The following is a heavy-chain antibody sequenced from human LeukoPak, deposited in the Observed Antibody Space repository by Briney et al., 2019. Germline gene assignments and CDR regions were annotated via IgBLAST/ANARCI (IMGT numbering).Heavy chain of an antibody. Sequence: PSETLSLTCAVYGGSFSGYYWSWIRQSPGKGLEWIGEMHHSGSSDYNPSLKSRLTISVDTSKNQFSLKLSSVTAADTAVYYCARPVAGTLIYWGQGTLVTVSS. CDR2: MHHSGSS. J-gene: IGHJ4*02. V-gene: IGHV4-34*01. CDR1: GGSFSGYY. CDR3: ARPVAGTLIY. D-gene: IGHD6-19*01.